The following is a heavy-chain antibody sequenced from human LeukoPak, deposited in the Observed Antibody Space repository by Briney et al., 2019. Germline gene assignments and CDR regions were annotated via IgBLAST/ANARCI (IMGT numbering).Heavy chain of an antibody. J-gene: IGHJ4*02. D-gene: IGHD3-22*01. CDR2: INPSGGST. CDR3: ARDPYYYDSSGYYDFDY. V-gene: IGHV1-46*01. CDR1: GYTFTSYY. Sequence: ASVKVSCKASGYTFTSYYIHWVRQAPGQGLEWMGIINPSGGSTTYAQKFQGRVTMTRDTSTSTVYMELSSLRSEDTAVYYCARDPYYYDSSGYYDFDYWGQGTLVTVSS.